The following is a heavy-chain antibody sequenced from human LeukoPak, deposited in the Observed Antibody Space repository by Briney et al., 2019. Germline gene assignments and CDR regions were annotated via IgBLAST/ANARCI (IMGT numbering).Heavy chain of an antibody. CDR1: GFTFSGYG. CDR3: ARVGWPDYYYGMDV. CDR2: ITSSSSTI. Sequence: GGSLRLSCAASGFTFSGYGMNWVRQAPGKGLEWVSYITSSSSTIYYADSVKGRFTISRDNAKSSLYLQMNSLRAEDTAVYYCARVGWPDYYYGMDVWGQGTTVTVSS. D-gene: IGHD3-10*01. J-gene: IGHJ6*02. V-gene: IGHV3-48*01.